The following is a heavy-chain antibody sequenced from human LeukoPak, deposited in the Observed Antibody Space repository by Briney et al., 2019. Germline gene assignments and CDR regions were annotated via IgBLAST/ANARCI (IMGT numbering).Heavy chain of an antibody. J-gene: IGHJ4*02. CDR1: GFSITDHH. V-gene: IGHV3-72*01. D-gene: IGHD6-13*01. CDR2: SATTKPNSCTT. CDR3: RVVTTGSGWYHFDN. Sequence: GGSLRLSCAGAGFSITDHHMDWVRQAPGKGLEWIGRSATTKPNSCTTQYAASARGRFTISRDDSQNSLYLQLNSLKTEDTAVYSVRVVTTGSGWYHFDNWGLGTLVTVSS.